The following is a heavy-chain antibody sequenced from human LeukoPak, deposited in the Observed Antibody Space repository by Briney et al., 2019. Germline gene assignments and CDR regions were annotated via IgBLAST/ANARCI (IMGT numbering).Heavy chain of an antibody. CDR3: ARQGLRGLVPFDY. D-gene: IGHD6-6*01. Sequence: GESLKISCKGSGYSFTSYWIGWVRQMPGKGLEWMGITYPGDSDTRYSPSFQGQVTISADRSISTAYLQWSSLKASATAMYYCARQGLRGLVPFDYWGQGTLVTVSS. CDR2: TYPGDSDT. J-gene: IGHJ4*02. CDR1: GYSFTSYW. V-gene: IGHV5-51*01.